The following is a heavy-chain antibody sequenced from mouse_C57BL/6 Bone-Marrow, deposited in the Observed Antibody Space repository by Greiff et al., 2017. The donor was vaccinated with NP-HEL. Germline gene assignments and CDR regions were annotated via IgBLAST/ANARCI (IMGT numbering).Heavy chain of an antibody. J-gene: IGHJ1*03. CDR1: GYAFSSSW. CDR2: IYPGDGDT. CDR3: ARVGYGSSLWYFDV. D-gene: IGHD1-1*01. Sequence: QVHVKQSGPELVKPGASVKISCKASGYAFSSSWMNWVKQRPGKGLEWIGRIYPGDGDTNYNGKFKGKATLTADKSSSTAYMQLSSLTSEDSAVYICARVGYGSSLWYFDVWGTGTTVTVSS. V-gene: IGHV1-82*01.